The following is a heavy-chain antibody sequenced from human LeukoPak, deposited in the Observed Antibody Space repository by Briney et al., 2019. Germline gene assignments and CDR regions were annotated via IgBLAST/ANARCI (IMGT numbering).Heavy chain of an antibody. D-gene: IGHD3-10*01. CDR2: ISSNGGST. Sequence: GGSLRLSCSASGFTFSSNVMHWVRQAPGKGLEYVSAISSNGGSTYYADSVKGRFTISRDNFKNTLYLQMSSLRAEDTAVYYCVRGALFLWFGEGWYGMDVWGQGTTVTVSS. J-gene: IGHJ6*02. CDR1: GFTFSSNV. V-gene: IGHV3-64D*06. CDR3: VRGALFLWFGEGWYGMDV.